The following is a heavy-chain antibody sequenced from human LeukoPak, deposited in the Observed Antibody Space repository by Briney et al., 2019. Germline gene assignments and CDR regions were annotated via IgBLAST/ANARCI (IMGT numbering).Heavy chain of an antibody. V-gene: IGHV1-69*13. J-gene: IGHJ4*02. D-gene: IGHD3-22*01. CDR1: GGTFSSYA. CDR3: ARVRYYDSSGYPIMDYFDY. CDR2: IIPIFGTP. Sequence: ASVKVSCKASGGTFSSYAISWVRQAPGQGLEWMGGIIPIFGTPIYAQRFQGRVTITADESTSTAYMELSSLRSEDTAVYYCARVRYYDSSGYPIMDYFDYWGQGTMVIDSS.